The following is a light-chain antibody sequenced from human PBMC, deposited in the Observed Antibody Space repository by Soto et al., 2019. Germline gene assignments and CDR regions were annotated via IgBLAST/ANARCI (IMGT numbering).Light chain of an antibody. CDR3: QQYGGSPTWT. CDR2: GAS. Sequence: EIVLTQSPGTLSLSPGERATLSCRASQSVSNNYLAWYQQKPGQAPRLLIYGASSRATCLPDRFSGSGSGTDFTLTISKLEPEEFAVYYCQQYGGSPTWTFGQGTKVEIK. J-gene: IGKJ1*01. V-gene: IGKV3-20*01. CDR1: QSVSNNY.